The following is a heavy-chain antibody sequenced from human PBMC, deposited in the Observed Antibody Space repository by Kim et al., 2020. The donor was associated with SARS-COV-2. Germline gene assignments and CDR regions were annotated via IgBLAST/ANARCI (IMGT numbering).Heavy chain of an antibody. Sequence: GESLKISCQGSGHSFTSYWISWVRQMPGKGLEWMGRIDPSDSYTSYSPSFQGHVTISADESISTAYLQWSSLKASDTAMYYCARHGDIFPAGGLDVWGQGTTVTVSS. D-gene: IGHD3-9*01. CDR2: IDPSDSYT. CDR1: GHSFTSYW. V-gene: IGHV5-10-1*01. J-gene: IGHJ6*02. CDR3: ARHGDIFPAGGLDV.